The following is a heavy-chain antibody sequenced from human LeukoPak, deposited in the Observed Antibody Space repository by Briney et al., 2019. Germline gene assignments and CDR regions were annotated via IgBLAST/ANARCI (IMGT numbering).Heavy chain of an antibody. CDR3: TRGGRGTSYYWRY. Sequence: GGSLRLSCAAYQVTFSTYCMTWVRQSPGKGLEWVSTINKDGTEKYYVDSVRGRFTISRDNAENSLYLHMDSLSADDSGVYYCTRGGRGTSYYWRYWGQGTLVTVSS. J-gene: IGHJ4*02. CDR2: INKDGTEK. CDR1: QVTFSTYC. D-gene: IGHD1-26*01. V-gene: IGHV3-7*01.